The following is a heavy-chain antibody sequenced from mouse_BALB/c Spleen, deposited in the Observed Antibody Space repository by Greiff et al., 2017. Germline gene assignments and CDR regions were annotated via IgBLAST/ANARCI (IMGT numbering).Heavy chain of an antibody. D-gene: IGHD1-1*01. V-gene: IGHV5-6*01. Sequence: EVKLMESGGDLVKPGGSLKLSCAASGFTFSSYGMSWVRQTPDKRLEWVATISSGGSYTYYPDSVKGRFTISRDNAKNTLYLQMSSLKSEDTAMYYCARDGINYYGSSYDYWGQGTTLTVSS. CDR3: ARDGINYYGSSYDY. CDR1: GFTFSSYG. J-gene: IGHJ2*01. CDR2: ISSGGSYT.